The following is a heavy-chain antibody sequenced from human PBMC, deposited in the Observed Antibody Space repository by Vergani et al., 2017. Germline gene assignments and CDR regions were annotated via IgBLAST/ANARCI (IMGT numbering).Heavy chain of an antibody. J-gene: IGHJ4*02. D-gene: IGHD2-2*01. V-gene: IGHV3-11*05. CDR2: ISSSSSYT. CDR1: GFTFSDYY. CDR3: ARGRVVVPAATMELDY. Sequence: QVQLVESGGGLVKPGGSLRLSCAASGFTFSDYYMSWIRQAPGKGLEWVSYISSSSSYTNYADSVKGRFTISRDNAKNSLYLQMNSLRADDTAVYYCARGRVVVPAATMELDYWGQGTLVTVSS.